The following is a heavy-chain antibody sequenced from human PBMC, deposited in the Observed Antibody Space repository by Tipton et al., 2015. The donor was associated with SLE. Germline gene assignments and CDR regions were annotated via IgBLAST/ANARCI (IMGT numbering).Heavy chain of an antibody. CDR1: GGSISSGSYN. D-gene: IGHD2-21*01. V-gene: IGHV4-61*09. CDR3: ARDRGFVAFDI. Sequence: TLSLTCTVSGGSISSGSYNWSWIRQPAGEGVGWIGHIYSGGSTNYNPSLKSRVTISVDTSKNQCSLKLSSVTAADTVVYYCARDRGFVAFDIWGRGTMVTVSS. CDR2: IYSGGST. J-gene: IGHJ3*02.